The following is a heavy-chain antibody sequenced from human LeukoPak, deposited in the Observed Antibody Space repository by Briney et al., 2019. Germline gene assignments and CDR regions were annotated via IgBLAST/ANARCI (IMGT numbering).Heavy chain of an antibody. CDR3: ATGMTTVTTSDAFDI. Sequence: SVKVSCKASGGTFSSYAISWVRQAPGQGLEWMGGVIPIFGTANYAQKFQGRVTITADESTSTAYMELSSLRSEDTAVYYRATGMTTVTTSDAFDIWGQGTMVTVSS. D-gene: IGHD4-17*01. J-gene: IGHJ3*02. CDR2: VIPIFGTA. CDR1: GGTFSSYA. V-gene: IGHV1-69*13.